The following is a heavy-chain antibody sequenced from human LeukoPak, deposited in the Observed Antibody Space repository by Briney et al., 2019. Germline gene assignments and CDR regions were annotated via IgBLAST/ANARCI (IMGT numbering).Heavy chain of an antibody. CDR3: AKGAVRGSGYFGY. Sequence: GGSLRLSCAASGFTFSDYAMSWVRQAPGRGLEWVSAISGSGSSTYYADSVRGRLTISRDNAKNTLFLQMNSLRAEDTAVYYCAKGAVRGSGYFGYWGQGTLVPVSS. V-gene: IGHV3-23*01. CDR2: ISGSGSST. J-gene: IGHJ4*02. D-gene: IGHD3-10*01. CDR1: GFTFSDYA.